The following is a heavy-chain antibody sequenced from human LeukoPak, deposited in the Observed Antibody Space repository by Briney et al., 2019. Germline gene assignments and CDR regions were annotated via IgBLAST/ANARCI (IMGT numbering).Heavy chain of an antibody. Sequence: PGGSLRLSCAASGFTFSSYWMSWVRQAPGKGLEWVANIKQDGSEKYYVDSVKGRFTISRDNAKNSLYLQMNSLRAEDTAVYYCARVGGVVVPAAYYYYYYGMDVWGRGTTVTVSS. CDR3: ARVGGVVVPAAYYYYYYGMDV. CDR1: GFTFSSYW. J-gene: IGHJ6*02. D-gene: IGHD2-2*01. CDR2: IKQDGSEK. V-gene: IGHV3-7*01.